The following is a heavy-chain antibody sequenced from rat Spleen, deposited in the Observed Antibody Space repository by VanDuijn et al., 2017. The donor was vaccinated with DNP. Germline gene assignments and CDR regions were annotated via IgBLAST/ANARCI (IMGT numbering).Heavy chain of an antibody. Sequence: EVQLVESGGGLVQPGGSLKLSCVASGFTFNNYWMTWIRQVPGKGLEWIASITSSGGSTYYQDSVKGRFTISRDHATNTLYLRLNSLRSEDTAIYYCASGFGWFAYWGQGTLVTVSS. J-gene: IGHJ3*01. CDR3: ASGFGWFAY. CDR1: GFTFNNYW. V-gene: IGHV5-31*01. CDR2: ITSSGGST. D-gene: IGHD4-1*01.